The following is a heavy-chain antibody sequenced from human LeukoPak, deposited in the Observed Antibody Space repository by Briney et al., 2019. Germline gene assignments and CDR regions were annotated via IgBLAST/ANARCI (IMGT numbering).Heavy chain of an antibody. CDR2: IKHIFGTA. D-gene: IGHD6-19*01. CDR3: ARDRPYSSGSLGY. V-gene: IGHV1-69*06. Sequence: SVKDSCKDSGDTFSSYAIRWVRQAPGQGLEWMGRIKHIFGTANYAQKFQGRVTITADKSTSTAYMELSSLRSEDTAVYYCARDRPYSSGSLGYWGQGTLVTVSS. CDR1: GDTFSSYA. J-gene: IGHJ4*02.